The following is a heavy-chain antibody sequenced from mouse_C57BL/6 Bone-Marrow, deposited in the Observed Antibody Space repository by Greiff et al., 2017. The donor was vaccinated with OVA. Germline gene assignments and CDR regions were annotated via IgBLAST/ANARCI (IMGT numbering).Heavy chain of an antibody. CDR3: ARPSYLWAMDN. V-gene: IGHV1-64*01. D-gene: IGHD5-5*01. CDR2: IHPNSGST. Sequence: QVQLQQPGAELVKPGASVKLSCKASGYTFTSYWMHWVKQRPGQGLEWIGMIHPNSGSTNYNEKFKSKATLTVDKSSSTAYMQLSSLTSEDSAVYYCARPSYLWAMDNWGQGTSVTVSS. J-gene: IGHJ4*01. CDR1: GYTFTSYW.